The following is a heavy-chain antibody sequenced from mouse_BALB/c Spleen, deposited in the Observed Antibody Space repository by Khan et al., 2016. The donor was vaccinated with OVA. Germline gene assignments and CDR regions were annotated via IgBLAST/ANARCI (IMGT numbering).Heavy chain of an antibody. CDR2: INPSNGYT. CDR3: AREGAYYRSDGWFSY. D-gene: IGHD2-14*01. CDR1: GYTFTTYT. J-gene: IGHJ3*01. Sequence: VQLQQSGAELARPGASVKMSCKASGYTFTTYTMHWVKQRPGQGLEWIGYINPSNGYTNYNQKFKDKSTLTAEKSSRKAYMQLSSLTSDYSAVYYCAREGAYYRSDGWFSYWGQGTLVTVSA. V-gene: IGHV1-4*01.